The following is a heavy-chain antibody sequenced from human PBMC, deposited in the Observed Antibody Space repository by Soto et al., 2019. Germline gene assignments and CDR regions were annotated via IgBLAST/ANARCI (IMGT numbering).Heavy chain of an antibody. Sequence: PSETLSLTCAVYGGSFSGYYWSWIRQPPGKGLEWIGEINHSGSTNYNPSLKSRVTISVDTSKNQFSLKLSSVTAADTAVYYCARTRNTIFGVVPFDYWGQGTLVTVSS. D-gene: IGHD3-3*01. CDR1: GGSFSGYY. CDR3: ARTRNTIFGVVPFDY. V-gene: IGHV4-34*01. J-gene: IGHJ4*02. CDR2: INHSGST.